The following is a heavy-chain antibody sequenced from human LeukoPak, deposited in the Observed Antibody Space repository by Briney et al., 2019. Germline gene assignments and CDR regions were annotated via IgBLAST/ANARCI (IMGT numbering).Heavy chain of an antibody. D-gene: IGHD7-27*01. CDR3: ASGDDAFDI. CDR1: GGSISSYY. Sequence: SETLSLTCTVSGGSISSYYWSWIRQPPGKGLEWIGYIYYSGSTTYNPSLKSRVTISVDTSKNQFSLKLSSVTAADTAVYYCASGDDAFDIWGQGTMVTVSS. J-gene: IGHJ3*02. V-gene: IGHV4-59*12. CDR2: IYYSGST.